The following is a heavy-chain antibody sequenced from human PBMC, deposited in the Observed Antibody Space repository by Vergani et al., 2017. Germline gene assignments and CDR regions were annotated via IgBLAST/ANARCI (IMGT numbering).Heavy chain of an antibody. D-gene: IGHD6-6*01. CDR3: ARRSGKIAARLHHFDY. V-gene: IGHV1-8*01. J-gene: IGHJ4*02. CDR1: GYTFTSYD. Sequence: QVQLVQSGAEVKKPGASVKVSCKASGYTFTSYDINWVRQATGQGLEWMGWMNPNSGNTGYAQKFQGRVTMTRNTSISTAYMVLSSRRSEDTAVYYCARRSGKIAARLHHFDYWGQGTLVTVSS. CDR2: MNPNSGNT.